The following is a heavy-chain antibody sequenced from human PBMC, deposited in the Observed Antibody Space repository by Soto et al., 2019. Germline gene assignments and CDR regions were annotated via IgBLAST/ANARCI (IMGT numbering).Heavy chain of an antibody. D-gene: IGHD2-21*02. CDR2: INAGNGNT. Sequence: ASVKVSCKTPGYIFTDRYIQWARHAPGQRLEWMGWINAGNGNTKYSQKFQGRVTITRDTSASTAYMELSSLRSEDTAVYYCARSIVVVTALDYWGQGTLVTVSS. V-gene: IGHV1-3*01. CDR3: ARSIVVVTALDY. J-gene: IGHJ4*02. CDR1: GYIFTDRY.